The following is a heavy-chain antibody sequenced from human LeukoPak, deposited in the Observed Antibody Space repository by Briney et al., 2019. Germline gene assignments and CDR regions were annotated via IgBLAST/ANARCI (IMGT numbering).Heavy chain of an antibody. J-gene: IGHJ4*02. CDR2: IRSKADGGTT. D-gene: IGHD4-17*01. Sequence: GGSLRLSCAASGFTFSNAWMSWVRQAPGKGLEWVGQIRSKADGGTTDYAAPVKGRFTISRDDSKNTLYLQMNSLKIEDAAVYYCTTEDYGDYVPDYWGQGTLVTVSS. CDR3: TTEDYGDYVPDY. CDR1: GFTFSNAW. V-gene: IGHV3-15*01.